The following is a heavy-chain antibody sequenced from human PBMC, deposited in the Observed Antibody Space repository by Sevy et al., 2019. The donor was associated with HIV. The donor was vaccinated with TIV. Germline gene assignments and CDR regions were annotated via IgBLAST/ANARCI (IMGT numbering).Heavy chain of an antibody. CDR1: GGSISNGAFS. J-gene: IGHJ5*02. V-gene: IGHV4-30-2*01. Sequence: SVTLSLTCAASGGSISNGAFSWSWIRQPPGKGLEWIGYIYLSGRTYYKPSLKSRVTLSLDMSKNQFSLKMSSVTAADTAVYYCARNTFTSGTTRTGNWFDPWGQGTLVTVSS. CDR3: ARNTFTSGTTRTGNWFDP. CDR2: IYLSGRT. D-gene: IGHD1-1*01.